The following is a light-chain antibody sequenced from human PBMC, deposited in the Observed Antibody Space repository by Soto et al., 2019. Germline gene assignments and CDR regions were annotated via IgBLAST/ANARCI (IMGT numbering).Light chain of an antibody. CDR2: WAS. Sequence: DIVMTQSPDSLAVSLGERATINCKSSQSVLYSSNNKNYLAWYQQKPGQPPKLLIYWASTRESGVPDRFSGSGSGTDFTLTISSLQADDFATYYCQQYSSYWTFAQGTKVDIK. V-gene: IGKV4-1*01. CDR3: QQYSSYWT. CDR1: QSVLYSSNNKNY. J-gene: IGKJ1*01.